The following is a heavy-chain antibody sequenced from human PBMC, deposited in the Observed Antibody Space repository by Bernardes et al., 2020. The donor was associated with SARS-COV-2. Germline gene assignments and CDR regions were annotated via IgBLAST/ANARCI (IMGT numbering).Heavy chain of an antibody. J-gene: IGHJ6*02. CDR1: GGSITYYY. Sequence: SETLSLTCTVSGGSITYYYWTWIRQSPGKGLEWIGYIYYSGETNYNPSLKNRVTISVDTSKNQFSLKLSSVTAADTAVYYCARVPIAAAGFGYYYGMDVWGQGTTVTVSS. CDR2: IYYSGET. V-gene: IGHV4-59*08. D-gene: IGHD6-13*01. CDR3: ARVPIAAAGFGYYYGMDV.